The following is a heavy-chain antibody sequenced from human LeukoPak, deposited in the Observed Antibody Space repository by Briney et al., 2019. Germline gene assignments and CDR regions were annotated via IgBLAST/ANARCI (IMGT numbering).Heavy chain of an antibody. Sequence: GGSLRLSCAASGFTFSSYSMNWVRQAPGKGLEWVSSISSSRSYIYYADSVKGRFTISRDNAKISLYLQKNSLRAEDTAVYYCARDSVVVVPAAIYYSNYAFDYWGQGTLVTVSS. CDR3: ARDSVVVVPAAIYYSNYAFDY. CDR2: ISSSRSYI. D-gene: IGHD2-2*01. J-gene: IGHJ4*02. V-gene: IGHV3-21*01. CDR1: GFTFSSYS.